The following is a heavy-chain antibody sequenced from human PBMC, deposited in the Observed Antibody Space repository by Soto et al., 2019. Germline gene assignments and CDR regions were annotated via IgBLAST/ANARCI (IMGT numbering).Heavy chain of an antibody. CDR3: ASQPTQWWFDP. V-gene: IGHV4-59*01. D-gene: IGHD6-19*01. CDR1: GGSISSYY. Sequence: QVQLQESGPGLVKPSETLSLTCTVSGGSISSYYWSWIRQPPGKGLEWIGYIYYSGSTNYNPSLMSRVTISVDTSKNQFSLKLSSVTAADTAVYYCASQPTQWWFDPWGQGTLVTVSS. CDR2: IYYSGST. J-gene: IGHJ5*02.